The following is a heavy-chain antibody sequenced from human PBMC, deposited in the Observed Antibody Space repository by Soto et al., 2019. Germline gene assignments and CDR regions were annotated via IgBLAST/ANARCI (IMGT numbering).Heavy chain of an antibody. J-gene: IGHJ4*02. CDR1: GYSFTSYW. CDR3: ALSSSPDY. D-gene: IGHD2-15*01. V-gene: IGHV5-51*01. Sequence: GESLKISCKGSGYSFTSYWIAWMRQMPGKGLEWMGVIDPGDSDTRYSPSFQGQVTISADKSVSTAYLQWSSLKASDTAMYYCALSSSPDYWGQGTLVTVSP. CDR2: IDPGDSDT.